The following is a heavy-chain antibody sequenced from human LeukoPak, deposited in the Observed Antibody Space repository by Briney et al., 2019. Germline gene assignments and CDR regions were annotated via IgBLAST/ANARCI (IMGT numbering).Heavy chain of an antibody. CDR1: GFTFSSYG. Sequence: GGSLRLSCAASGFTFSSYGMHWVRQAPGKGLEWVAFIRYDGSNKYYADSVKGRFTISRDNSKNTLYLQMNSLRAEDTAIYYCAGEYYNTEWLLPRDAFDIWGQGTMVTVSS. J-gene: IGHJ3*02. CDR2: IRYDGSNK. V-gene: IGHV3-30*02. CDR3: AGEYYNTEWLLPRDAFDI. D-gene: IGHD3-3*01.